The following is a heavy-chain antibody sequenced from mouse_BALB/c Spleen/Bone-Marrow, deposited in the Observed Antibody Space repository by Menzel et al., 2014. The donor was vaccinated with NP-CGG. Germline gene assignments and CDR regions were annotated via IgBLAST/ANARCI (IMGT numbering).Heavy chain of an antibody. Sequence: EVKLVESGGGLVQPGGSLKLSCAASGFTFSGYGMSWVRQTPDKGLELVATISGSGSSTYYPDSVKGRFTISRDSARNTLYLRMSSLKSEDTAMYYCARGRDWFDYWGQGTTLTVSS. J-gene: IGHJ2*01. CDR3: ARGRDWFDY. D-gene: IGHD3-3*01. CDR1: GFTFSGYG. CDR2: ISGSGSST. V-gene: IGHV5-6-3*01.